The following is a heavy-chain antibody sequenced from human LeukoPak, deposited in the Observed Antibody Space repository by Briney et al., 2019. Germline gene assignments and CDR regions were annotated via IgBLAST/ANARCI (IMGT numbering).Heavy chain of an antibody. J-gene: IGHJ5*02. CDR3: ARGAGGDDFPLGWFDP. CDR1: GGSISSYY. V-gene: IGHV4-59*12. Sequence: PSETLSLTCTVSGGSISSYYWSWIRQPPGKGLEWIGYIYYSGSTNYNPSLKSRVTISVDTSKNQFSLKLSSVTAADTAVYYCARGAGGDDFPLGWFDPWGQGTLVTVSS. D-gene: IGHD3-3*01. CDR2: IYYSGST.